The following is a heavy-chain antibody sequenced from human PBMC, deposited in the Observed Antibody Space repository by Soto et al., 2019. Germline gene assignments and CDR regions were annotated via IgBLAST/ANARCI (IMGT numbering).Heavy chain of an antibody. D-gene: IGHD3-22*01. V-gene: IGHV1-69*01. CDR3: ARDHYXSXXNLGIDYFQH. CDR1: GGTFSSYA. J-gene: IGHJ1*01. Sequence: QVQLVQSGAEVKKPGSSVKVSCKASGGTFSSYAISWVRQAPGQGLEWMGGIIPIFGTANYAQKFQGRVTITADESTSTAYMELSXLRSEDTAVYYCARDHYXSXXNLGIDYFQHWGQGTLVTVSS. CDR2: IIPIFGTA.